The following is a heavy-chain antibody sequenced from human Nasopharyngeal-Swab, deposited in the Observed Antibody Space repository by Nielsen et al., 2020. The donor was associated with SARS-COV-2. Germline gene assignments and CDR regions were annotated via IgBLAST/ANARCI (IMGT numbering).Heavy chain of an antibody. J-gene: IGHJ6*02. CDR2: ISRSGSLI. Sequence: WIRQPPGKGLQWVSSISRSGSLIHYGDSVKGRFTISRDNAENSLFLQMTNLRAEDTALYYCARGDCGSYVDYSYVMDVWGQGAAVTVSS. V-gene: IGHV3-21*06. D-gene: IGHD2-15*01. CDR3: ARGDCGSYVDYSYVMDV.